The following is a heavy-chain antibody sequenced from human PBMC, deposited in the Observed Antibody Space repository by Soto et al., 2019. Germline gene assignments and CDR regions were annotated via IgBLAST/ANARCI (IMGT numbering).Heavy chain of an antibody. CDR1: GDSMRSNNW. CDR3: ARGGYDSSGYYFRLDY. D-gene: IGHD3-22*01. J-gene: IGHJ4*02. CDR2: IYHSGTT. Sequence: NPSETLSLTCAVSGDSMRSNNWWSWVRQPPGKGLEWIGEIYHSGTTNYNPSLKSRVTISVDKSKNQFSLRLNSVTAADTAFYYCARGGYDSSGYYFRLDYWGQGTLVTVSS. V-gene: IGHV4-4*02.